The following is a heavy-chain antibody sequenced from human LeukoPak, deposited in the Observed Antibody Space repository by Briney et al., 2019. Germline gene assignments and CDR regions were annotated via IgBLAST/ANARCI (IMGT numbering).Heavy chain of an antibody. CDR3: AKDRGENYLFYLDY. J-gene: IGHJ4*02. CDR2: ISGSGSST. V-gene: IGHV3-23*01. D-gene: IGHD1-7*01. CDR1: GFTFSNYA. Sequence: GGSLRLSCAASGFTFSNYAMNWVRQAPGKGLEWVSGISGSGSSTYYADSVKGRFTISRDNAKNTPYLQMNSLRAEDTAVYYCAKDRGENYLFYLDYWGQGTLVTVSS.